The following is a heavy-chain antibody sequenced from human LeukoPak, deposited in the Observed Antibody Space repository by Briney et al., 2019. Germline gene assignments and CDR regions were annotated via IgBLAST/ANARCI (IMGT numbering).Heavy chain of an antibody. CDR3: ARGGGSMVRGVRFDP. CDR2: IYYSGST. J-gene: IGHJ5*02. Sequence: SETLSLTCTVSGGSISSYYWSWIRQPPGKGLEWIGYIYYSGSTNYNPSLKSRVTISVDTSKNQFSLKLSSVTAADTAVYYCARGGGSMVRGVRFDPWGQGTLVTVSS. D-gene: IGHD3-10*01. CDR1: GGSISSYY. V-gene: IGHV4-59*01.